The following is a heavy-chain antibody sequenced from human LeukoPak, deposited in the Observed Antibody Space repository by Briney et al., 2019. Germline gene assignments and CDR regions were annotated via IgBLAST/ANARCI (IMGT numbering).Heavy chain of an antibody. V-gene: IGHV4-34*01. J-gene: IGHJ4*02. CDR2: INHSGST. D-gene: IGHD4-23*01. Sequence: SETLSLTCAVYGGSFSGYYWSWIRQPPGKGLEWIGEINHSGSTNYNPSLKSRVTISVDTSKNQFSLKLSSVTAADTAVYYCARAVAGLDYWGQGTLVTVSS. CDR1: GGSFSGYY. CDR3: ARAVAGLDY.